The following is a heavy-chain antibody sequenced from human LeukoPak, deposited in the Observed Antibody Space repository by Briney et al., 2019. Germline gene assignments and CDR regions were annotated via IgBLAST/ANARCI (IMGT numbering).Heavy chain of an antibody. V-gene: IGHV1-2*06. J-gene: IGHJ5*02. CDR2: INPNSGGT. Sequence: ASVKVSCKASEYTFTGYYMHWVRQAPGQGREWMGRINPNSGGTNYAQKFQGRVTMTRNTSISTAYMELSRLRSDDTAVYYCARASSSWYLGLNWFDPWGQGTLVTVSS. CDR1: EYTFTGYY. CDR3: ARASSSWYLGLNWFDP. D-gene: IGHD6-13*01.